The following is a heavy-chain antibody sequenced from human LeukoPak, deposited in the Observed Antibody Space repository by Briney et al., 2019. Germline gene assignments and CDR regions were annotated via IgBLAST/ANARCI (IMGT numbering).Heavy chain of an antibody. Sequence: SETLSLTCTVSGGSISSGGYYWSWIRQHPGKGLEWIGYINYRGNIYYNPSLKSRVIISVDTSKNQFSLKLSSVTAADTAVYYCVRDGDYYDSSGSVRAFDIWGQGTMVTVSS. CDR2: INYRGNI. D-gene: IGHD3-22*01. CDR1: GGSISSGGYY. V-gene: IGHV4-31*03. J-gene: IGHJ3*02. CDR3: VRDGDYYDSSGSVRAFDI.